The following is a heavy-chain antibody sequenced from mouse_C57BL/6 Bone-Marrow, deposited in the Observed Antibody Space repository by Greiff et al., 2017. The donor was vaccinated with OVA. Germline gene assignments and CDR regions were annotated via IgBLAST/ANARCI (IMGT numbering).Heavy chain of an antibody. D-gene: IGHD1-1*01. CDR1: GYTFTSYG. V-gene: IGHV1-81*01. Sequence: VQGVESGAELARPGASVKLSCKASGYTFTSYGISWVKQRTGQGLEWIGEIYPRSGNTYYNEKFKGKATLTADKSSSTAYMELRSLTSEDSAVYFCARRYYGSSYDAMDYWGQGTSVTVSS. J-gene: IGHJ4*01. CDR2: IYPRSGNT. CDR3: ARRYYGSSYDAMDY.